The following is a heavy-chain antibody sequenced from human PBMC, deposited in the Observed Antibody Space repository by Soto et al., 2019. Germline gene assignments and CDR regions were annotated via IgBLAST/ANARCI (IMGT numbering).Heavy chain of an antibody. CDR3: ARDLRKPREYSGYDYAFDI. J-gene: IGHJ3*02. V-gene: IGHV3-21*01. CDR1: GFTFSSYS. CDR2: ISSSSSYI. Sequence: EVQLVESGGGLVKPGGSLRLSLAASGFTFSSYSMNWVRQAPGKGLEWVSSISSSSSYIYYADSVKGRFTISRDNAKNSLYLQMNSLRAEDTAVYYCARDLRKPREYSGYDYAFDIWGQGTMVTVSS. D-gene: IGHD5-12*01.